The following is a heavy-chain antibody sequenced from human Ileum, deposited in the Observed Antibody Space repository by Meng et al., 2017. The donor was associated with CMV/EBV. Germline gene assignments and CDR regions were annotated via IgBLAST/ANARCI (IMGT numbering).Heavy chain of an antibody. CDR2: LSSSGRNI. CDR1: GFTFSSYE. D-gene: IGHD6-13*01. Sequence: GESLKISCAASGFTFSSYEMNWVRQAPGKGLEWVSYLSSSGRNIYYADSVKGRFTISRDIAKNSLYLQMNSLRAEDTAVYYCARYSRSNAFDMWGQGTMVTVSS. J-gene: IGHJ3*02. CDR3: ARYSRSNAFDM. V-gene: IGHV3-48*03.